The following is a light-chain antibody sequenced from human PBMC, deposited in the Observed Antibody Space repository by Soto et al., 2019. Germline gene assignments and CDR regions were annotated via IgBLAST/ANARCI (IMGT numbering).Light chain of an antibody. CDR2: GAS. CDR1: QSVSSY. Sequence: IVLTQSAATLSLSPGESATPSCWASQSVSSYLAWYQQKNGQAPRLLMYGASRRPTGTPDRFSGSGSGTDFNLTISRLEPEDFAVYYCQQLGSSPRTFGQGTKVDIK. J-gene: IGKJ1*01. V-gene: IGKV3-20*01. CDR3: QQLGSSPRT.